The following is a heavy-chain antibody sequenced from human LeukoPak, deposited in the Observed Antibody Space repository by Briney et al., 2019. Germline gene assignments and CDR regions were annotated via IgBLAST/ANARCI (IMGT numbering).Heavy chain of an antibody. J-gene: IGHJ6*02. V-gene: IGHV1-18*01. CDR2: ISAYNGNT. CDR1: GYTFTSYG. Sequence: ASVTVSCTASGYTFTSYGISWVRQAPGQGLEWMGWISAYNGNTNYAQKLQGRVTMTTDTSTSTAYMELSSLRSEDTAVYYCARRTVPYYYYGMDVWGQGTTVTVSS. D-gene: IGHD4-11*01. CDR3: ARRTVPYYYYGMDV.